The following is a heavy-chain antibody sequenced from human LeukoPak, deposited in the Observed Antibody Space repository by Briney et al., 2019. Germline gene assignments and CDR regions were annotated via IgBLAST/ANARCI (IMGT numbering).Heavy chain of an antibody. CDR1: GGTFSSYA. J-gene: IGHJ4*02. CDR2: IIPILGIA. D-gene: IGHD3-9*01. V-gene: IGHV1-69*04. CDR3: ARDPDILTGYYGSDPRYGFDY. Sequence: SVKVSCKASGGTFSSYAISWVRQAPGQGLEWMGRIIPILGIANYAQKFQGRVTITADKSTSTAYMELSSLRSEDTAVYYCARDPDILTGYYGSDPRYGFDYWGQGTLVTVSS.